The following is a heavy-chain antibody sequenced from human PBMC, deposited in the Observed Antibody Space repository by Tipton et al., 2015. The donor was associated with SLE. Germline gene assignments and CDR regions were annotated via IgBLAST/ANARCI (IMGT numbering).Heavy chain of an antibody. V-gene: IGHV4-34*01. CDR3: ARVGTYGFDI. D-gene: IGHD1-1*01. CDR2: LNHSGST. J-gene: IGHJ3*02. Sequence: QLVQSGAEVKKPGASVRVSCKASGYTFANYAVSWVRQAPGQGLEWIGELNHSGSTTYNPSLKSRVTMSVDTSKNQFSLKLSSVTAADTAMFYCARVGTYGFDIWGQGTMVTVSS. CDR1: GYTFANYA.